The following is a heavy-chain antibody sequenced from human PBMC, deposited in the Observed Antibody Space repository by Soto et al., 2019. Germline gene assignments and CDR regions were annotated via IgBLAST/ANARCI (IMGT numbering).Heavy chain of an antibody. CDR1: GFTFSSYA. CDR3: ARDYLVVPHRVIDY. D-gene: IGHD2-2*01. CDR2: VSASGLNT. Sequence: GGSLRLSCAASGFTFSSYAMHWVRQAPGKGLEWVSGVSASGLNTDYADSVKGRFYISRDNSKNTVSLHMNSLRAEDTALYYCARDYLVVPHRVIDYWGQGTLVTV. V-gene: IGHV3-23*01. J-gene: IGHJ4*02.